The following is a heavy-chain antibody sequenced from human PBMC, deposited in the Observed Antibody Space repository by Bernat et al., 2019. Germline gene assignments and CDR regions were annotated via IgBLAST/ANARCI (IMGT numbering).Heavy chain of an antibody. CDR1: GFTFSDYY. J-gene: IGHJ1*01. CDR2: IWYDGSNK. D-gene: IGHD4-17*01. Sequence: QVQLVESGGGLVKPGGSLRLSCAASGFTFSDYYMHWVRQAPGKGLEWVAVIWYDGSNKYYADSVKGRFTISRDNSKNTLYLQMNSLRAEDTAVYYCARPRGGDYDEAGFAEYFQHWGQGTLVTVSS. V-gene: IGHV3-33*08. CDR3: ARPRGGDYDEAGFAEYFQH.